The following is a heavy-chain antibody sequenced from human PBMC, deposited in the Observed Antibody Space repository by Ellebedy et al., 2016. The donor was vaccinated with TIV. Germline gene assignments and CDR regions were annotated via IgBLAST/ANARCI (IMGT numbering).Heavy chain of an antibody. J-gene: IGHJ3*02. Sequence: GGSLRLSCVASGFSFRSYWMSWVRQAPGKGLEWVANMRQDGGDKYYVDSVKGRFTISRDNAKSSLYLQMNSMRAEDTAVYYCATDGSYGDHLSPAHAFETWGQGTMVSVSS. CDR2: MRQDGGDK. V-gene: IGHV3-7*01. CDR3: ATDGSYGDHLSPAHAFET. D-gene: IGHD1-26*01. CDR1: GFSFRSYW.